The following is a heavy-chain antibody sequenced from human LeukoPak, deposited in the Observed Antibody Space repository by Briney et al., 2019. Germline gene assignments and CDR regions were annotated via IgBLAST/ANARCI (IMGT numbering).Heavy chain of an antibody. J-gene: IGHJ3*02. Sequence: GGSLRLSCAASVFTVSSNYMSWVRQAPGKGLEWVSVIYSGGSTYYADSVKGRFTVSRDNSKNTLYLQMNSLRAEDTAVYYCARAPFTYDSSGDSFDIWGQGTMVTVSS. CDR1: VFTVSSNY. CDR3: ARAPFTYDSSGDSFDI. CDR2: IYSGGST. D-gene: IGHD3-22*01. V-gene: IGHV3-66*01.